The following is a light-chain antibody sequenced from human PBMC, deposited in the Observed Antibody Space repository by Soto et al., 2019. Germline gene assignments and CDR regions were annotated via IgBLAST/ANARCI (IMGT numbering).Light chain of an antibody. CDR2: DDN. CDR1: SSNIGGNS. CDR3: GSGDSSLGAYV. J-gene: IGLJ1*01. Sequence: QSVITQPPSVSAAPGQKVTISCSGSSSNIGGNSVSWYQQLPGTAPKLLIYDDNKRPSGIPDRSSGSKSGTSAPLGITGFHDGDEADYYCGSGDSSLGAYVFGTGTKLTVL. V-gene: IGLV1-51*01.